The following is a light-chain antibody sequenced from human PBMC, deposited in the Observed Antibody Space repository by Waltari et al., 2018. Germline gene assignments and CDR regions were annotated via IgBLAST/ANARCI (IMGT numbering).Light chain of an antibody. V-gene: IGLV4-69*01. CDR3: QTGGHGTWV. J-gene: IGLJ3*02. CDR1: TGHISNI. CDR2: VNSDGSH. Sequence: QLQLTQSPSASAPLGASVKLTSAPLTGHISNIVALLHQRPEKGPRYLMKVNSDGSHIKGDEIPDRFSGSSSGAERYLTISSLQSDDEADYYCQTGGHGTWVFGGGTTLTVL.